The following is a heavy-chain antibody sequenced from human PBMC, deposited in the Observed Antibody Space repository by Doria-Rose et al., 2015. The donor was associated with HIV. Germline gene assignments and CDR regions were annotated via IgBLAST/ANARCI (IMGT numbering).Heavy chain of an antibody. Sequence: VQLVESGPGLVKPSKTLSLTCSVSGGSISHYYWSWIRQPPGKGLEYIGDIFYTGSTNYSPSLKSRVSISIDTSKNKFSLRLSSVTAADTAAYYCARVLSGTYDYWGQGTLVTVSS. CDR3: ARVLSGTYDY. D-gene: IGHD1-26*01. V-gene: IGHV4-59*01. CDR2: IFYTGST. CDR1: GGSISHYY. J-gene: IGHJ4*02.